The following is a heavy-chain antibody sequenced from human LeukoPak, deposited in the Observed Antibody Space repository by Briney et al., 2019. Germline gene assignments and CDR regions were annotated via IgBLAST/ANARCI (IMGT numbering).Heavy chain of an antibody. CDR2: INEDGSEK. J-gene: IGHJ4*02. D-gene: IGHD6-13*01. Sequence: GGSLRLSCAASGFTFSSYWMTWVRQVTGKGLGWVASINEDGSEKYYVGPVQGRFTISRDNAKNSLDLQMNSLRADDTAVYYCVRDWEQLVWNYWGQGTLVTVSS. V-gene: IGHV3-7*01. CDR1: GFTFSSYW. CDR3: VRDWEQLVWNY.